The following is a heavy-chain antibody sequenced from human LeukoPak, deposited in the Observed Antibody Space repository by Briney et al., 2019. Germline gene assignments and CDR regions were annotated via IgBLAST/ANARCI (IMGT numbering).Heavy chain of an antibody. CDR3: ARERYGGGFYYFDY. V-gene: IGHV4-34*01. D-gene: IGHD4-23*01. CDR1: GGSISSYY. CDR2: INHSGST. Sequence: SETLSLTCTVSGGSISSYYWSWIRQPPGKGLEWIGEINHSGSTNYNPSLKSRVTISVDTSKNQFSLKLSSVTAADTAVYYCARERYGGGFYYFDYWGQGTLVTVSS. J-gene: IGHJ4*02.